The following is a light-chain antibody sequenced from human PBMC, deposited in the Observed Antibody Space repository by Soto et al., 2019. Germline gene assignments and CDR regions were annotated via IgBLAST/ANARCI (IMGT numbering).Light chain of an antibody. CDR3: SSYTRSSSVI. V-gene: IGLV2-14*03. CDR1: SSDIGAYAY. J-gene: IGLJ2*01. Sequence: QSVLTQPASVSGSPGQSIAISCTGTSSDIGAYAYVSWYQQHPGKIPKLIVFDVNYRPSGVSSRFSGSKSGNTASLTISGLQAEDEADYYCSSYTRSSSVIFGGGTKVTVL. CDR2: DVN.